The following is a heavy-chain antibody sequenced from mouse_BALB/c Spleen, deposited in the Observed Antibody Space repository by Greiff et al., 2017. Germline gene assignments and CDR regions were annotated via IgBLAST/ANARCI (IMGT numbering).Heavy chain of an antibody. CDR3: ARGVTTVVATDYYAMDY. J-gene: IGHJ4*01. CDR1: GYSFTGYN. D-gene: IGHD1-1*01. Sequence: EVHLVESGPELEKPGASVKISCKASGYSFTGYNMNWVKQSNGKSLEWIGNIDPYYGGTSYNQKFKGKATLTVDKSSSTAYMQLKSLTSEDSAVYYCARGVTTVVATDYYAMDYWGQGTSVTVSS. V-gene: IGHV1-39*01. CDR2: IDPYYGGT.